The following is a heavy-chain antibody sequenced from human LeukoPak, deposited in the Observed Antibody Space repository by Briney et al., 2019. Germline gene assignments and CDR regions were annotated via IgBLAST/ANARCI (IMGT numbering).Heavy chain of an antibody. J-gene: IGHJ4*02. CDR3: SGIAVAGTDY. Sequence: GGSLRLSCAASGFTFSDSGIHWVRQAPGKGLEWVAVISYDGRNKHYADSVKGRFAISRDNSKNTLYLQMNSLRAEDTAVYYCSGIAVAGTDYWGQGTLVTVSS. CDR1: GFTFSDSG. V-gene: IGHV3-30*03. D-gene: IGHD6-19*01. CDR2: ISYDGRNK.